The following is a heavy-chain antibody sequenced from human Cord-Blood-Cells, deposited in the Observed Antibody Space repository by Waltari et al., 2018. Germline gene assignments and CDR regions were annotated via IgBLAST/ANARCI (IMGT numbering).Heavy chain of an antibody. D-gene: IGHD6-13*01. J-gene: IGHJ4*02. CDR1: GFTFSSYA. Sequence: EVQLLESGGGLVQPGGSLRLSCAASGFTFSSYAMSWVRQAPGKGLGWVSAIRGSGGSTYYADSVKGRFTISRDNSKNTLYLQMNSLRAEDTAVYYCAKDYLSSSWYDYWGQGTLVTVSS. V-gene: IGHV3-23*01. CDR3: AKDYLSSSWYDY. CDR2: IRGSGGST.